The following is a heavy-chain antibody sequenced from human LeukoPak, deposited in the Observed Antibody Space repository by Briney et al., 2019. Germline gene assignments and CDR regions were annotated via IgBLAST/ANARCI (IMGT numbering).Heavy chain of an antibody. D-gene: IGHD3-9*01. CDR3: ARVFRHFDPNWFDP. Sequence: GASVKVSCKASGYTFTSYDINWVRQATGQGLEWMGWMNPNSGNTGYAQKFQGRVTMTRNTSISTAYMELSSLRSEDTAVYYCARVFRHFDPNWFDPWGQGTLVTVSS. CDR2: MNPNSGNT. V-gene: IGHV1-8*01. J-gene: IGHJ5*02. CDR1: GYTFTSYD.